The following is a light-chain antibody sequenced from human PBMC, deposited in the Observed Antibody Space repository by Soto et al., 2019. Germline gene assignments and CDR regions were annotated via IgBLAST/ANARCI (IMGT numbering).Light chain of an antibody. V-gene: IGLV1-40*01. CDR2: GNN. CDR1: SSNIGAHFG. Sequence: QSVLTQPPSVSGAPGQRVTISCTGSSSNIGAHFGVHWYQQLPGTAPKLLIYGNNNRPSGVPDRFSGSKSGTSASLAITGLQAADEADYYCQSYDTSLSGVLFGGGTKVTVL. J-gene: IGLJ2*01. CDR3: QSYDTSLSGVL.